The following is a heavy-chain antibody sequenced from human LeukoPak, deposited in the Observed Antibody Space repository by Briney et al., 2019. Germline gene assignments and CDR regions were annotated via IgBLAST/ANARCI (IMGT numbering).Heavy chain of an antibody. D-gene: IGHD1-26*01. CDR2: IIPIFGTA. V-gene: IGHV1-69*05. J-gene: IGHJ4*02. CDR1: GGTFSSYA. Sequence: SVKVSCKASGGTFSSYAISWVRQAPGQGLEWMGGIIPIFGTANYAQKFQGRVTITTDESTSTAYMELSSLRSEDTAVYYCASLVGATTDFDYWGQGILVTVSS. CDR3: ASLVGATTDFDY.